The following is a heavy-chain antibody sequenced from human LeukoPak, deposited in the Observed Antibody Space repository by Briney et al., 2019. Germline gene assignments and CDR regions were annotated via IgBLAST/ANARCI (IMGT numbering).Heavy chain of an antibody. J-gene: IGHJ5*02. CDR2: MNPDSGNT. CDR1: GYTFTGYY. D-gene: IGHD1-26*01. Sequence: ASVKVSCKASGYTFTGYYMHWVRQAPGQGLEWMGWMNPDSGNTGYAQKFQGRVTITRNTSISTAYMELSSLRSEDTAVYYCARGSYSNWFDPWGQGTLVTVSS. V-gene: IGHV1-8*03. CDR3: ARGSYSNWFDP.